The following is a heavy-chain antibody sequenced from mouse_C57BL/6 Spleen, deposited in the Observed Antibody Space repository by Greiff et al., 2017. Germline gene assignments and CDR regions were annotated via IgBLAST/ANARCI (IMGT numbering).Heavy chain of an antibody. CDR1: GYAFSSYW. CDR3: ARWEDYDLYYAMDY. CDR2: IYPGDGDT. D-gene: IGHD2-4*01. V-gene: IGHV1-80*01. Sequence: VKLVESGAELVKPGASVKISCKASGYAFSSYWMNWVKQRPGKGLEWIGQIYPGDGDTNYNGKFKGKATLTADKSSSTAYMQLSSLTSEDSAVYFCARWEDYDLYYAMDYWGQGTSVTVSS. J-gene: IGHJ4*01.